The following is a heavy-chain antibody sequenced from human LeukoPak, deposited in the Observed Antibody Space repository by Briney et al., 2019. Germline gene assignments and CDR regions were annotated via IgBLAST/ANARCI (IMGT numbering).Heavy chain of an antibody. CDR2: ISGRGGST. CDR3: AKDKSIFGVGLNWFDP. J-gene: IGHJ5*02. Sequence: PGGSMRLSCAASGFTFSSYAMSWVRPPPGKGLEWVSAISGRGGSTYYADCVKGRFTISRDNSKNTLYLQMNSLRAEDTAVYYCAKDKSIFGVGLNWFDPCGQGTLVTVSS. D-gene: IGHD3-3*01. CDR1: GFTFSSYA. V-gene: IGHV3-23*01.